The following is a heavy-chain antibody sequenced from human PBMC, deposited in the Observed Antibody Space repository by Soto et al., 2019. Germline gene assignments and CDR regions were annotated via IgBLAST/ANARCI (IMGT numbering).Heavy chain of an antibody. CDR3: ARGARRNSNYARGVFDY. Sequence: GGSLRLSCAASGFTFSSYGMHWVRQAPGKGLEWVAVIWYDGSNKYYADSVKGRFTISRDNSKNTLYLQMNSLRAEDTAVYYCARGARRNSNYARGVFDYWGQGTLVTVSS. CDR1: GFTFSSYG. D-gene: IGHD4-4*01. CDR2: IWYDGSNK. J-gene: IGHJ4*02. V-gene: IGHV3-33*01.